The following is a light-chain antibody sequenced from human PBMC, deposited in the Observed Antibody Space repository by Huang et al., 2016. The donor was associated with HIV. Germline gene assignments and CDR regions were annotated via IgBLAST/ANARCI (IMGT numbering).Light chain of an antibody. CDR2: GAS. CDR3: QQFNNWPPRFT. Sequence: EIVMTQSPATLSVSPGERATLSCRASQNIGDNLTWYQHKPGQAPRLLIYGASTRATGIPPRVSGSVSGTEFTLTISGLESEDFAVYYCQQFNNWPPRFTFGPGTTVDVK. CDR1: QNIGDN. J-gene: IGKJ3*01. V-gene: IGKV3-15*01.